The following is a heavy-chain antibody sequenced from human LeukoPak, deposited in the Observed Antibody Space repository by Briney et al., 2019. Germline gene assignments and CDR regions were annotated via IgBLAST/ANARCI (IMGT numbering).Heavy chain of an antibody. CDR2: ISAYNGIT. D-gene: IGHD2-2*01. CDR1: GYTFTSYG. Sequence: ASVKVSCKASGYTFTSYGISWVRQAPGQGLEWMGWISAYNGITNYAQKLQGRVTMTTDTSTSTAYMELRSLRSDDTAVYYCARAVRYCSSTSCYPSRWFDPWGQGTLVTVSS. J-gene: IGHJ5*02. V-gene: IGHV1-18*01. CDR3: ARAVRYCSSTSCYPSRWFDP.